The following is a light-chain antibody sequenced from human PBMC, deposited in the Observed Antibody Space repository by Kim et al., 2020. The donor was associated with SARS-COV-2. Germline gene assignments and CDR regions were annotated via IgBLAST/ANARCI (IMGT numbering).Light chain of an antibody. CDR2: GAS. Sequence: EIVLTQSPGTLSLSPGERATLSCRASQSVSDNYLAWYQQKPGQAPRLLIYGASSRATGIPDRFSGSGSGTDFTLTISRLEPEDFAVYYCQQYDTSPSSTFGQGPSERS. CDR1: QSVSDNY. CDR3: QQYDTSPSST. V-gene: IGKV3-20*01. J-gene: IGKJ2*01.